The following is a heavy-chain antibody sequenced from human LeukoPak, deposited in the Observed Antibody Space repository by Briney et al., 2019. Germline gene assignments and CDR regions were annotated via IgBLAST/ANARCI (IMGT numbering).Heavy chain of an antibody. J-gene: IGHJ5*02. CDR3: ASFATTVTTRRHNNWFDP. CDR2: ISSSSSTI. CDR1: GFTFSPYS. Sequence: GGSLRLSCAASGFTFSPYSMNWVRQAPGKGLEWVSYISSSSSTIYYADSVKGRFTISRDNAKNSLYLQMNSLRAEDTAVYYCASFATTVTTRRHNNWFDPWGQGTLVTVSS. V-gene: IGHV3-48*04. D-gene: IGHD4-17*01.